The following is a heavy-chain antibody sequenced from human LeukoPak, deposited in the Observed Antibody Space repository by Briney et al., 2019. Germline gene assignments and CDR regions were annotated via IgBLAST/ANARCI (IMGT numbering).Heavy chain of an antibody. J-gene: IGHJ4*02. V-gene: IGHV1-2*02. Sequence: ASVKLSCNASGSTFTAHYIHWMRQAPGRRLEWVGWINPNTGGTEFAQNVQGRVTMTRDTSINTVYMELNRLTSDDTAVFYCAREAADSSVCDFWGQGSLVTVSS. CDR2: INPNTGGT. CDR3: AREAADSSVCDF. D-gene: IGHD2-8*01. CDR1: GSTFTAHY.